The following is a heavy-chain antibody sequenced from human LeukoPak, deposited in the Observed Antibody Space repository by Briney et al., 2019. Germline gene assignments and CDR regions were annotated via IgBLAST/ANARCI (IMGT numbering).Heavy chain of an antibody. CDR1: GDSFSGYY. CDR3: ARLSRRWLRWDYYYYMDV. Sequence: SETLSLTCAVYGDSFSGYYWSWLRQPPGKGLEWVGEINHSGSTNYNPSLKSRVTISVDTSKNQFSLKLSSVTAADTAVYYCARLSRRWLRWDYYYYMDVWGKGTTVTVSS. D-gene: IGHD5-12*01. J-gene: IGHJ6*03. CDR2: INHSGST. V-gene: IGHV4-34*01.